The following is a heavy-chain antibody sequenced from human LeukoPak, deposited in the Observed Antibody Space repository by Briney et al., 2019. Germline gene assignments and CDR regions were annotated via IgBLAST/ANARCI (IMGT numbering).Heavy chain of an antibody. CDR1: GGSLSSYY. V-gene: IGHV4-59*12. J-gene: IGHJ4*02. CDR2: IYYSGRT. CDR3: ARSRCSGGSCYFDY. Sequence: SSETLSLTCTVSGGSLSSYYWSWLRQPPGKGLEGSGYIYYSGRTNYNPSLKSRITISVDTSKNQFSLKLSSVTAADTAVYYGARSRCSGGSCYFDYWGQGTLVTVSS. D-gene: IGHD2-15*01.